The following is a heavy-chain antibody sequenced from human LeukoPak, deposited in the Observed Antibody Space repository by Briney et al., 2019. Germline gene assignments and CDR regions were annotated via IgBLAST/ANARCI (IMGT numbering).Heavy chain of an antibody. CDR1: GFTFNNYW. J-gene: IGHJ4*02. CDR2: INQDDSQI. D-gene: IGHD3-10*01. CDR3: ARGYYYSGPYYLACFDY. Sequence: GGSLRLSCAASGFTFNNYWMTWVRQAPGKGLEWVANINQDDSQIYYLESVEGRFTITRDNAKNSLHLQMNSLRAEDTAIYFCARGYYYSGPYYLACFDYWGQGTLVTVSS. V-gene: IGHV3-7*01.